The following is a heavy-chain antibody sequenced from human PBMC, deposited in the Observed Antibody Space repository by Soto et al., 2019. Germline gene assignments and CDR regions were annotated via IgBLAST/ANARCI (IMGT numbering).Heavy chain of an antibody. V-gene: IGHV3-11*01. CDR3: ARLKDFGPLRGHFDL. Sequence: QVQLVESGGGLVKPGGSLRLSCAASGFTFSDYYMAWIRQAPGKGLERVSYISTSDSTIYYADSVKGRFTISRDNCKTSLYLQRNSLSAEDTAVFYCARLKDFGPLRGHFDLWGQGTMVTVSS. D-gene: IGHD2-15*01. CDR1: GFTFSDYY. CDR2: ISTSDSTI. J-gene: IGHJ3*01.